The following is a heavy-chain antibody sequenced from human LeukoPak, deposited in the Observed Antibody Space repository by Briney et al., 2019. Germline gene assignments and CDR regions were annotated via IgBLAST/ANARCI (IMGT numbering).Heavy chain of an antibody. CDR2: IYYSGST. CDR1: GGYIRSYY. D-gene: IGHD6-13*01. CDR3: ARVYYSSSYDYWYFDL. J-gene: IGHJ2*01. Sequence: PSETLSLTCTVFGGYIRSYYWSWIRQPPGKGLEWIGYIYYSGSTNYNPSLKSRVTISVDTSKKQLSLKLSSVTAADTAVYYCARVYYSSSYDYWYFDLWGRGTLVTVSS. V-gene: IGHV4-59*01.